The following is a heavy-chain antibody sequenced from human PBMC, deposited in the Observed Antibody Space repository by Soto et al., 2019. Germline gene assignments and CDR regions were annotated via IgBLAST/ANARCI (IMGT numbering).Heavy chain of an antibody. CDR3: TRAPPNTSPFDY. CDR2: IRTKANSYAT. J-gene: IGHJ4*02. V-gene: IGHV3-73*02. CDR1: GFTFSGSA. Sequence: EVQLVESGGGLVQPGGSLKLSCAASGFTFSGSAVHWVRQASGKGLEWVGRIRTKANSYATAYDASVKGRFTISRDDSKNTAYLQMNSLKTEDTAVYYCTRAPPNTSPFDYWGQGTPVTVSS.